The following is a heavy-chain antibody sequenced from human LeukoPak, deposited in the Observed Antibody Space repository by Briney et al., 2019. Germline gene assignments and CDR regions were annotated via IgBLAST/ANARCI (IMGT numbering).Heavy chain of an antibody. D-gene: IGHD4-23*01. Sequence: GGSLRLSCAASGFPFSTYAMSWVRQAPEKGLEWVSGLTGSGDRTFYADSVKGRFTISRDNSKNTLYLQMNSVRVEDTALYYCAKRDHGGDSAPSLFDYWGQGILVTVSS. CDR3: AKRDHGGDSAPSLFDY. CDR1: GFPFSTYA. J-gene: IGHJ4*02. CDR2: LTGSGDRT. V-gene: IGHV3-23*01.